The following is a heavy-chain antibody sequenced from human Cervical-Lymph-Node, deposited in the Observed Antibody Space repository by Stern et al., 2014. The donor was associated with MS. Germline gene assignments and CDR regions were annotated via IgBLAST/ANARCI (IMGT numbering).Heavy chain of an antibody. CDR1: GFTFSNYP. CDR2: ISYDGSNK. CDR3: ARDRRSYDSSGLTY. Sequence: QVQLVESGGGVVQPGRSLRLSCAASGFTFSNYPMRWVRQAPGKGLEWVALISYDGSNKYYADSVKGRFTISRDNSKNTLSLQMNSLRAEDTAVYYCARDRRSYDSSGLTYWGQGTLVSVSS. V-gene: IGHV3-30*04. J-gene: IGHJ4*02. D-gene: IGHD3-22*01.